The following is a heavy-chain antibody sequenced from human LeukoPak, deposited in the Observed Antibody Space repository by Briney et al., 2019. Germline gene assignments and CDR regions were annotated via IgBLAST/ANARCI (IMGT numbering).Heavy chain of an antibody. V-gene: IGHV3-23*01. CDR2: ISAGGT. J-gene: IGHJ3*02. D-gene: IGHD2-2*01. Sequence: GGSLRLSCAASGFTFSNFAMNWVRQAPGKGLEWVSAISAGGTFYADFVKGRFTISRDNSKTTLYLQMNSLRAEDTAVYYCARGGYCSSTSCYLSAFDIWGQGTMVTVSS. CDR3: ARGGYCSSTSCYLSAFDI. CDR1: GFTFSNFA.